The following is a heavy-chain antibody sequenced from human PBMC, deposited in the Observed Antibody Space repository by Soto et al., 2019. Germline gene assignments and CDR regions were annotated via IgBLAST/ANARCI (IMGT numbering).Heavy chain of an antibody. CDR2: IYYSGST. CDR1: RSPFHSGGLY. J-gene: IGHJ6*02. V-gene: IGHV4-31*03. D-gene: IGHD6-13*01. Sequence: TLSLTCTFIRSPFHSGGLYCTWIRQHPGKGLEWIGYIYYSGSTYYNPSLKSRVTISLDTSKNQFSLKLSSVTAADTAVYYCARGSRTAGLYYGMDVWGQGPSVT. CDR3: ARGSRTAGLYYGMDV.